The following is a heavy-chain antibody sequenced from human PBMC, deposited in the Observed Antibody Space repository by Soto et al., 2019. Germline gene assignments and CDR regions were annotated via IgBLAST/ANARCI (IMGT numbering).Heavy chain of an antibody. J-gene: IGHJ4*02. CDR2: ISANNGNT. D-gene: IGHD1-26*01. CDR1: GYTFTSYG. V-gene: IGHV1-18*01. Sequence: QVQLVQSGAEVKKPGASVKVSCKASGYTFTSYGISWVRQAPGQGLEWMGWISANNGNTNYAQKLQGRVTMTTDTSTSTASMELRSLKSDDTAVYYCARDRGSYALDYWGQGTLVTVSS. CDR3: ARDRGSYALDY.